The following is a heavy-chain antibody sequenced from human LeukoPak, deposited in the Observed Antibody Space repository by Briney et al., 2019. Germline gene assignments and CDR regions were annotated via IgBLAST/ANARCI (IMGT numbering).Heavy chain of an antibody. Sequence: PSETLSLTCTVSGGSISSYYWSWIRQPPGKGLERIGYIYNSGSTNYNPSLKSRVTISVDTSKNQFSLKLSSVTAADTAVYYCARGGGYCSGGSCYDYYYYYYMDVWGKGTTVTVSS. V-gene: IGHV4-59*01. CDR2: IYNSGST. CDR3: ARGGGYCSGGSCYDYYYYYYMDV. CDR1: GGSISSYY. J-gene: IGHJ6*03. D-gene: IGHD2-15*01.